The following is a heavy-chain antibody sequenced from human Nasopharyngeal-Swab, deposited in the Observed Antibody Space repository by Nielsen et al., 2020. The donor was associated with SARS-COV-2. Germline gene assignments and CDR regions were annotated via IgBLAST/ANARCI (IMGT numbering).Heavy chain of an antibody. J-gene: IGHJ6*02. D-gene: IGHD3-3*01. CDR2: LSGSGGST. CDR1: KFTFSSYA. Sequence: GGSLRLSSAASKFTFSSYAMSWVRQAPGKGLEWVSALSGSGGSTYYADSVKGRFTISRDNSKNTLYLQMNSLRAEDTAVYYCAKAPRGGYYDYYYGMDVWGQGTTVTVSS. CDR3: AKAPRGGYYDYYYGMDV. V-gene: IGHV3-23*01.